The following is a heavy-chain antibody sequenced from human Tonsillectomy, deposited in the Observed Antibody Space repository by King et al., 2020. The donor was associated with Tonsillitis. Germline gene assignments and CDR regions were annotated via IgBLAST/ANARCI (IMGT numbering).Heavy chain of an antibody. CDR2: ISSNGGST. D-gene: IGHD5/OR15-5a*01. CDR1: GFTFSSYA. J-gene: IGHJ3*02. V-gene: IGHV3-64D*06. CDR3: VKERRGVYAIGLNDAFDI. Sequence: VQLVESGGGLVQPGGSLRLSCSASGFTFSSYAMHWVRQAPGKGLEYVSAISSNGGSTYYADSVKGRFTISRDNSKNTLYLQMSSLRAEDTAVYYCVKERRGVYAIGLNDAFDIWGQGTMVTVSS.